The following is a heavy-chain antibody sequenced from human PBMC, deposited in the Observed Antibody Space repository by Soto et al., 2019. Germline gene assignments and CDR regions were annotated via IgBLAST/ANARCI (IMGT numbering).Heavy chain of an antibody. V-gene: IGHV1-18*01. J-gene: IGHJ4*02. Sequence: GASVKVSCKASGYTFTSYGISWVRQAPGQGLEWMGWISAYNGNTNYAQKLQGRVTMTTDTSTSTAYMELRSLRSDDTTVYYCARERHVRFRTYYYDSSGYYNYWGQGTLVTVSS. CDR3: ARERHVRFRTYYYDSSGYYNY. CDR1: GYTFTSYG. D-gene: IGHD3-22*01. CDR2: ISAYNGNT.